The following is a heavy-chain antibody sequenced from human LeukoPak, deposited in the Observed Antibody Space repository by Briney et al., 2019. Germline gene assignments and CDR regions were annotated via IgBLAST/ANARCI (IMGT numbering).Heavy chain of an antibody. CDR3: ARHSSPLNYFDY. CDR2: IYYSGST. D-gene: IGHD6-13*01. CDR1: GGSISSSSYY. J-gene: IGHJ4*02. V-gene: IGHV4-39*01. Sequence: SETLSLTCTVSGGSISSSSYYWGWIRQPPGKGLEWIGSIYYSGSTYYNPSLKSRVTISVDTSKNQFSMKLSSVTAADTAVYYCARHSSPLNYFDYWGQGTLVTVSS.